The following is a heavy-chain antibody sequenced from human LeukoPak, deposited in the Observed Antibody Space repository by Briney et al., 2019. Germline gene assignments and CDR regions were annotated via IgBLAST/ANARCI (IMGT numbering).Heavy chain of an antibody. CDR3: ARHRFASPLDS. Sequence: SETLSLTCTVSGVSSSSSYWSWIRQPPGKGLEWIGYIFYTGDSDHNPSFKSRVSISLDTSKDQISLKLSSVTAADTAVYYCARHRFASPLDSWGQGTLVTVSS. CDR2: IFYTGDS. J-gene: IGHJ4*02. D-gene: IGHD2-21*01. V-gene: IGHV4-59*08. CDR1: GVSSSSSY.